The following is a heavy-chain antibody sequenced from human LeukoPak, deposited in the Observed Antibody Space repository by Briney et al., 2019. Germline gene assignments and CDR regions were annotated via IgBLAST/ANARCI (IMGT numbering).Heavy chain of an antibody. V-gene: IGHV3-21*01. CDR3: ARDLVGAIYFDY. CDR2: ISSSSSYI. J-gene: IGHJ4*02. CDR1: GFTVSSNY. D-gene: IGHD1-26*01. Sequence: GGSLRLSCAASGFTVSSNYMSWVRQAPGKGLEWVSSISSSSSYIYYADSVKGRFTISRDNAKNSLYLQMNSLRAEDTAVYYCARDLVGAIYFDYWGQGTLVTVSS.